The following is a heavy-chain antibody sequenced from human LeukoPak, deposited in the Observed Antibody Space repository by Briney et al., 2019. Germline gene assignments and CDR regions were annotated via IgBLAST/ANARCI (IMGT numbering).Heavy chain of an antibody. V-gene: IGHV3-23*01. CDR1: GFTFSSYS. J-gene: IGHJ4*02. CDR3: AKGTTDYNASDPFDY. CDR2: ITGSGDSA. D-gene: IGHD1-7*01. Sequence: GLSLRLSCAASGFTFSSYSMNWVRPAPGKGLEWVSAITGSGDSAYYSDSVKGRFTISRDQSKSTVYLQMTSLRAEDTAVFYWAKGTTDYNASDPFDYWGQGTLVTVSS.